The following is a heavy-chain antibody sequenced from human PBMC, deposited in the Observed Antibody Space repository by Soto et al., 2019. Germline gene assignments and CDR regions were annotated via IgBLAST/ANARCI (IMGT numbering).Heavy chain of an antibody. CDR1: GGTFSGYA. CDR3: ARALKTVDIVATTPYYYYGMDV. V-gene: IGHV1-69*13. Sequence: ASVKVSCKASGGTFSGYAISWVRQAPGQGLEWMGGIIPIFGTANYAQKFQGRVTITADESTSTAYMELSSLRSEDTAVYYCARALKTVDIVATTPYYYYGMDVWGQGTTVTVSS. D-gene: IGHD5-12*01. J-gene: IGHJ6*02. CDR2: IIPIFGTA.